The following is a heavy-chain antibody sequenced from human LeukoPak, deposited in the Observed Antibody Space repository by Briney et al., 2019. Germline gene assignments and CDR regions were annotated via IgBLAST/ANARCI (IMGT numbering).Heavy chain of an antibody. V-gene: IGHV4-39*01. D-gene: IGHD3-22*01. CDR1: GGSISSSSYY. Sequence: ASETLSLTCTVSGGSISSSSYYWGWIRQPPGKGLQWIGSIYYSGSTYYTPSLKSRVTISVDTSKNQFSLKLSSVTAADTAVYYCARSVHTMIEVVYYAFDIWGQGTMVTVSS. CDR2: IYYSGST. CDR3: ARSVHTMIEVVYYAFDI. J-gene: IGHJ3*02.